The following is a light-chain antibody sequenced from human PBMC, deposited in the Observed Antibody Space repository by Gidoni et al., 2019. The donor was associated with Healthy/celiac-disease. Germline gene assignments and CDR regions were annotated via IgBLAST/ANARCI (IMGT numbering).Light chain of an antibody. V-gene: IGKV3-20*01. CDR3: QQYGSSPCS. CDR2: GAS. CDR1: QSVSSSY. Sequence: EIVLTQSPGTLSLSPGERATLSCRASQSVSSSYLAWYQQKPGQAPRLLIYGASSRATGIPDRFSGSGSGTDFTLTISRLEPEDFAVYYCQQYGSSPCSFGQGTKLENK. J-gene: IGKJ2*04.